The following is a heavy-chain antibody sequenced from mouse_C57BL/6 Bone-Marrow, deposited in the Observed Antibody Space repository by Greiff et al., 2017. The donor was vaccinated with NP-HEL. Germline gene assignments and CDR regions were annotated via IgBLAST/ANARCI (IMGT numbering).Heavy chain of an antibody. D-gene: IGHD1-1*01. CDR3: ATITTVPHFDY. Sequence: LVESGAELARPGASVKMSCKASGYTFTSYTMHWVKQRPGQGLEWIGYINPSSGYTKYNQKFKDKATLTADKSSSTAYMQLSSLTSEDSAVYYCATITTVPHFDYWGQGTTLTVSS. CDR1: GYTFTSYT. J-gene: IGHJ2*01. CDR2: INPSSGYT. V-gene: IGHV1-4*01.